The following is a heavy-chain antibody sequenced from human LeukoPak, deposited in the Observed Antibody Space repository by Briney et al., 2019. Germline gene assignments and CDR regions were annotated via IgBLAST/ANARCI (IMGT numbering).Heavy chain of an antibody. CDR3: ARGATVTSVDS. CDR2: IYSKGNT. J-gene: IGHJ4*02. Sequence: PGGSLRLSCAASGFTVSSNYMSWVRQAPGKGLEWVSIIYSKGNTYYADSVKGRFTISRDNSKNNLYLQMSSLRAEDTAVYYCARGATVTSVDSWGQGTLVIVSS. CDR1: GFTVSSNY. V-gene: IGHV3-53*01. D-gene: IGHD4-17*01.